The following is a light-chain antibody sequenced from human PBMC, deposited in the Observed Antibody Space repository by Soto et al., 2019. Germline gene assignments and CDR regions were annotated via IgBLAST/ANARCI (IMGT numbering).Light chain of an antibody. Sequence: EIVMTQSPATLSVSPGVRATLSCRASQSVSSNLAWYQQKPGQAPRLLIYGASTRATGIPARFSGSGSGTEFTLIISSLQSEDFAVYYCQQYNNWPPWTFGQVIKVEIK. CDR2: GAS. J-gene: IGKJ1*01. V-gene: IGKV3-15*01. CDR1: QSVSSN. CDR3: QQYNNWPPWT.